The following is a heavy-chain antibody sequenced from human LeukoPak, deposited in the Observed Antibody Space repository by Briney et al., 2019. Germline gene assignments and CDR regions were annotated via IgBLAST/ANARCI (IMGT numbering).Heavy chain of an antibody. V-gene: IGHV1-2*02. D-gene: IGHD3-3*01. CDR1: RYTFTGYY. CDR3: ARAYLFGEDAFDI. CDR2: INPNSGGT. Sequence: ASVKVSCKASRYTFTGYYMHWVRRAPGQGLEWMGWINPNSGGTNYAQKFQGRVTMTRDTSISTAYMELSRLRSDDTAVYYCARAYLFGEDAFDIWGQGTMVTVSS. J-gene: IGHJ3*02.